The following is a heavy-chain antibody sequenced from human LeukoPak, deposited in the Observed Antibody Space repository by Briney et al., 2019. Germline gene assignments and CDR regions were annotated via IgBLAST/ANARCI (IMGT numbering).Heavy chain of an antibody. J-gene: IGHJ4*02. D-gene: IGHD5-24*01. Sequence: GRSLRLSCAVSEFTFSHLAMHWVRQAPGKGLEWVAVVSSHGNDGYYADSVKGRFTISRDNSKNTLYLQIASLRAEDTAIYYCTRDAYNFNDFDYWGQGTLVTVSS. CDR2: VSSHGNDG. CDR3: TRDAYNFNDFDY. V-gene: IGHV3-30*01. CDR1: EFTFSHLA.